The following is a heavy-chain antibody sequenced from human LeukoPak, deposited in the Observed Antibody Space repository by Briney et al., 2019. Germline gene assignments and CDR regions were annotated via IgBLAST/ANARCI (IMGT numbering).Heavy chain of an antibody. J-gene: IGHJ4*02. CDR1: GYTLTSYG. V-gene: IGHV1-18*01. CDR2: ISAYNGNT. D-gene: IGHD3-16*02. Sequence: GASVKVSCKASGYTLTSYGISWVRQAPGQGLEWMGWISAYNGNTNYAQKLQGRVTMTTDTSTSTAYMELRSLRSDDTAVYYCAKGRFMYYDYVWGSYRSFFDYWGQGTLVTVSS. CDR3: AKGRFMYYDYVWGSYRSFFDY.